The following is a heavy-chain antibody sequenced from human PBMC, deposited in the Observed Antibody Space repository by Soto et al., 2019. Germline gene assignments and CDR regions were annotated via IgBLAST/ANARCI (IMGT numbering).Heavy chain of an antibody. V-gene: IGHV4-59*01. CDR1: GASMSNYF. CDR2: IYYSGST. D-gene: IGHD3-10*01. Sequence: QVQLQESGPGLVKPSETLSLTCTVAGASMSNYFWHWIRQSPGKGLEYIGYIYYSGSTYYNPSLKSRLTLSVDTSKNQFSLKLSSATAADTAVYYCAASGSNGQFDYWAQGTLVTVSS. CDR3: AASGSNGQFDY. J-gene: IGHJ4*02.